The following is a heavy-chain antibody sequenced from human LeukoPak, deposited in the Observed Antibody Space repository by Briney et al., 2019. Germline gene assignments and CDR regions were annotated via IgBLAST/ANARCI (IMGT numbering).Heavy chain of an antibody. D-gene: IGHD3-22*01. CDR1: GDSVSSNTAT. CDR3: ARVDYDSTAYYPHGMDV. J-gene: IGHJ6*02. CDR2: TYYRSKWYN. V-gene: IGHV6-1*01. Sequence: SQTLSLTCAISGDSVSSNTATWNWIRQSPSRGLEWLGRTYYRSKWYNDYALSVKSRVTITPDTSKNQLSLQLTSVTPEDTALYFCARVDYDSTAYYPHGMDVWGQGTTVTVSS.